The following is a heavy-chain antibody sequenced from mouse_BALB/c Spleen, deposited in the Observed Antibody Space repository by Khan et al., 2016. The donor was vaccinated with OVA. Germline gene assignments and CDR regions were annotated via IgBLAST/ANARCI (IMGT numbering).Heavy chain of an antibody. CDR2: IIYTGYT. V-gene: IGHV3-8*02. CDR3: ARSTYRYAFVY. CDR1: GDSITTGS. D-gene: IGHD2-14*01. Sequence: EVQLQESGPSLVKPSQTLSLTCSVTGDSITTGSWNWIRKFPGNKLEYMGYIIYTGYTYYNPSLKSRISITRHTSNNQYYLQLNSMTDEDTATYYCARSTYRYAFVYWGQGTLVTVSA. J-gene: IGHJ3*01.